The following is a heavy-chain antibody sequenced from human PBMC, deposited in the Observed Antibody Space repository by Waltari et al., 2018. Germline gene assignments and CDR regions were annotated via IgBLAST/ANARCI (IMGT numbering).Heavy chain of an antibody. J-gene: IGHJ3*02. CDR2: TNADNGNT. CDR1: GYSFTAYA. V-gene: IGHV1-3*01. D-gene: IGHD3-10*01. Sequence: QVQLVQSGAEVKEPGASVKVSGKTSGYSFTAYAVHWVRQAPGQRLEWMGWTNADNGNTRYSQSFQGRVNIIRDTSATTAYMELTSLRSEDATIYYCARGRSGSFLDAFDIWGQGTVVTVSS. CDR3: ARGRSGSFLDAFDI.